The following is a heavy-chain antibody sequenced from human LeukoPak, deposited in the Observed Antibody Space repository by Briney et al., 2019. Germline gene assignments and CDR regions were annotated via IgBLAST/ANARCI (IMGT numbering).Heavy chain of an antibody. CDR2: ISYDGSNK. CDR1: GFTFSSYS. D-gene: IGHD6-13*01. Sequence: GGSLRLSCAASGFTFSSYSMNWVRQAPGKGLEWVAVISYDGSNKYYADSVKGRFTISRDNSKNTLYLQMNSLRAEDTAVYYCARDRGLAAAPDYWGQGTLVTVSS. J-gene: IGHJ4*02. CDR3: ARDRGLAAAPDY. V-gene: IGHV3-30*03.